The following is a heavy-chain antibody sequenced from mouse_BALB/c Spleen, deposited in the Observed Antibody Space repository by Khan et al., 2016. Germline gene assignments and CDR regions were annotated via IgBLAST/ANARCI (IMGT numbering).Heavy chain of an antibody. D-gene: IGHD1-1*01. CDR1: GYSFTSYY. CDR2: IDPFNGGT. CDR3: ASSTQSFYAMDY. J-gene: IGHJ4*01. Sequence: VQLQQSGPELMKPGASVKISCKASGYSFTSYYMHWVTQSHGKSLEWIGYIDPFNGGTSYNQKFKGKATLTVDKSSSTAYMHLSSLTSEDSAVYYCASSTQSFYAMDYWGQGTSFTVSS. V-gene: IGHV1S135*01.